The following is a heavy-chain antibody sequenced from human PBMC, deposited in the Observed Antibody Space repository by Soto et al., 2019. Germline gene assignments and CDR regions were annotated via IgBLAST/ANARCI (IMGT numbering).Heavy chain of an antibody. CDR3: ARVWSSGPLGLGAFDI. Sequence: QVQLVQSGAEVKKPGASVKVSCKASGYTFTRYYMHWVRQAPGQGLEWMGIINPNDVSTTYAQKFQGRVTMTRDTSTSTVYMELSSLRSEDTAVYYCARVWSSGPLGLGAFDIWGQGTMVTVSS. D-gene: IGHD6-19*01. V-gene: IGHV1-46*01. CDR1: GYTFTRYY. J-gene: IGHJ3*02. CDR2: INPNDVST.